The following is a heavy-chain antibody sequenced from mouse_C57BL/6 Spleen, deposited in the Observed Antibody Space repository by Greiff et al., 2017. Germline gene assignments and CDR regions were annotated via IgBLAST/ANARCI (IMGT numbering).Heavy chain of an antibody. CDR2: INPNNGGT. CDR1: GYTFTDYY. D-gene: IGHD2-1*01. J-gene: IGHJ2*01. CDR3: ARGHPLIYYGNYGYFDY. Sequence: VQLQQSGPELVKPGASVKISCKASGYTFTDYYMNWVKQSHGKSLEWIGDINPNNGGTSYNQKFKGKATLTVDKSSSTAYMELRSLTSEDSAVYYCARGHPLIYYGNYGYFDYWGQGTTLTVSS. V-gene: IGHV1-26*01.